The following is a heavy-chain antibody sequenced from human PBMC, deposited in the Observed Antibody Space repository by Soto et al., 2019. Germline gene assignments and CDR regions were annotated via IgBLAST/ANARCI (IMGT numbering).Heavy chain of an antibody. Sequence: EVQLVESGGGLVQPGGSLRLSCAASGFSISSYWMHWVRQAPGKGLVWVSRLNSDGSSSSYADSVRGRFTISRDDAKTTLYLQMDRLRAEDTAVYYCGRGRFSGYVEYWGQGTLVIVSS. CDR1: GFSISSYW. CDR3: GRGRFSGYVEY. CDR2: LNSDGSSS. J-gene: IGHJ4*02. V-gene: IGHV3-74*01. D-gene: IGHD5-12*01.